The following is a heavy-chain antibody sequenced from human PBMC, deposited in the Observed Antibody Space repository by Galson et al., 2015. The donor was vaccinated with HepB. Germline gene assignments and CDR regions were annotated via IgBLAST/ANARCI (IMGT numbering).Heavy chain of an antibody. CDR2: IRSKAYGGTT. CDR3: SREDVGDYSKWFDP. D-gene: IGHD4-11*01. V-gene: IGHV3-49*03. CDR1: GFTFGDFA. Sequence: SLRLSCATSGFTFGDFAMSWFCQAPGKGLEWVGFIRSKAYGGTTKYAASVKGRFSISRDDSKSIAYLQMNCLKTEGTAVYYCSREDVGDYSKWFDPWGQGTLVTVSS. J-gene: IGHJ5*02.